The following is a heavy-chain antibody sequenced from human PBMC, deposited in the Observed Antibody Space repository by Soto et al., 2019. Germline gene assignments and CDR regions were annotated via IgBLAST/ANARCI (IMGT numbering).Heavy chain of an antibody. Sequence: PGVSLRLSCAASGFTFSTYWMNWVRQTPGKGLMWVSRISPDGSNRGYADSVEGRFTVSRDNAKNTLYLQMHSLRAEDTAMYYCASWWHIVPFSPNGFDHWGPGTLVTDSA. CDR1: GFTFSTYW. D-gene: IGHD2-21*01. V-gene: IGHV3-74*01. CDR2: ISPDGSNR. CDR3: ASWWHIVPFSPNGFDH. J-gene: IGHJ4*02.